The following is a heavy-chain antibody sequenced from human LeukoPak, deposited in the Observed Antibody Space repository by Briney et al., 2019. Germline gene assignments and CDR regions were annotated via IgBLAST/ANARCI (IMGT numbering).Heavy chain of an antibody. J-gene: IGHJ4*02. CDR1: GFSLSTSGVG. D-gene: IGHD3-22*01. Sequence: SGPTLVKPTQTLTLTCTFSGFSLSTSGVGVSWIRQPPGKALEWLALISWDDDKRYSPYLKSRLTITNDTSKNQVVLTMTNMDPVDTATYYCAHGTHFYDSNGYYYASYYFDYWGQGTLVTVSS. CDR3: AHGTHFYDSNGYYYASYYFDY. CDR2: ISWDDDK. V-gene: IGHV2-5*02.